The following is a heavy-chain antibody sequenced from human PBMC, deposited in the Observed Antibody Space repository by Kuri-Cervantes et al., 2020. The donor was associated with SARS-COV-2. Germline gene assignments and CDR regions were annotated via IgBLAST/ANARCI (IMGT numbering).Heavy chain of an antibody. V-gene: IGHV1-8*02. Sequence: ASVKVSCKASGYTFSTSDINWVRQATGQGLEWIGWINPDTGNAGYAQKFQGRVTVTSDTSTSTAFMELSSLRSDDTAVYYCARGLYSAEYCSCGSCYNWFDPWGQGTLVTVSS. J-gene: IGHJ5*02. CDR1: GYTFSTSD. CDR2: INPDTGNA. CDR3: ARGLYSAEYCSCGSCYNWFDP. D-gene: IGHD2-15*01.